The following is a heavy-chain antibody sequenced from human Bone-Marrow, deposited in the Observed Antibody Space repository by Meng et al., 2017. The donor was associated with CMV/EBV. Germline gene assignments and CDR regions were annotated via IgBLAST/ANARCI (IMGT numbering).Heavy chain of an antibody. J-gene: IGHJ6*02. CDR1: GFTFSSYA. V-gene: IGHV3-7*01. Sequence: GGSLRLSCAASGFTFSSYAMSWVRQAPGKGLEWVANIKQDGSEKYYVDSVKGRFTISRDNAKNTLYLQMNSLRAEDTAVYYCAREMIGYCSSTSCYHYYYYGMDVWGQGTTVTVSS. CDR3: AREMIGYCSSTSCYHYYYYGMDV. D-gene: IGHD2-2*01. CDR2: IKQDGSEK.